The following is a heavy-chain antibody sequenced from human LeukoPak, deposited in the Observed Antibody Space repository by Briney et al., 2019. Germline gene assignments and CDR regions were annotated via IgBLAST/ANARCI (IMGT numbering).Heavy chain of an antibody. CDR2: XXPNSGDT. D-gene: IGHD2-2*01. J-gene: IGHJ4*02. Sequence: ASVKVSCKASGYTFTGYYMHWVRQAPGQGFXXXXXXXPNSGDTNYAQKFQGRVTMTRDTSISTAHMELSRLRSDDTAVYYCARANPLYCSSTTCLFDYWGQGTLVTVSS. CDR1: GYTFTGYY. CDR3: ARANPLYCSSTTCLFDY. V-gene: IGHV1-2*02.